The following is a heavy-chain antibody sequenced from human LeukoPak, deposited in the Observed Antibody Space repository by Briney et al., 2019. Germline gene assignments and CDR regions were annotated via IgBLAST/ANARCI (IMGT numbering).Heavy chain of an antibody. J-gene: IGHJ4*02. CDR2: IHPGRGDT. Sequence: ASVRVSCKASGYSFTAYYIHWVRQAPGQGLEWMGWIHPGRGDTNIAQKFQGRVSLTRDMSISTAYMDLSRLTSDDTAVYYCARDHNWGPDYWGQGTLVSVSS. CDR1: GYSFTAYY. CDR3: ARDHNWGPDY. V-gene: IGHV1-2*02. D-gene: IGHD7-27*01.